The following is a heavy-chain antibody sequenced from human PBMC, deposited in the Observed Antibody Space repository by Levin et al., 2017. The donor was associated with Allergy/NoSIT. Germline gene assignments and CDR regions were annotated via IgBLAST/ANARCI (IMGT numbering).Heavy chain of an antibody. V-gene: IGHV1-2*02. Sequence: GESLKISCKASGYTFTGYYMHWVRQAPGQGLEWMGWINPNSGGTNYAQKFQGRVTMTRDTSISTAYMELSRLRSDDTAVYYCARVGGGWLQLGGWYFDLWGRGTLVTVSS. CDR2: INPNSGGT. D-gene: IGHD5-24*01. J-gene: IGHJ2*01. CDR1: GYTFTGYY. CDR3: ARVGGGWLQLGGWYFDL.